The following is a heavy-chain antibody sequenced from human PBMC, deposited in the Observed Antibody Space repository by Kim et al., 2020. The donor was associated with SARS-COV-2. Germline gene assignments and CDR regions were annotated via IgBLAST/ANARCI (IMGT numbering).Heavy chain of an antibody. V-gene: IGHV3-33*01. CDR1: GFTFSSYG. J-gene: IGHJ6*02. Sequence: GGSLRLSCVASGFTFSSYGMHWVRQAPGKGLEWVAAIWYDGSNKYYADSVKGRFTISRDNSKNTLYLQMNSLRAEDTAVYYCASVEGSSCWGYYYDGMDGCGRGTTVTVSS. CDR2: IWYDGSNK. CDR3: ASVEGSSCWGYYYDGMDG. D-gene: IGHD6-13*01.